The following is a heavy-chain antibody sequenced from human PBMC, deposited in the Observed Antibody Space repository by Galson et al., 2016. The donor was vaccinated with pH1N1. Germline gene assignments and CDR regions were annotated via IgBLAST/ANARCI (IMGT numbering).Heavy chain of an antibody. D-gene: IGHD3-10*01. V-gene: IGHV1-69*06. CDR3: ATAGPLVREILYYSYAMDV. Sequence: SCKASGGTFSNSAISWVRQAPGQGLEWMGGISPIFGSINYAQRFQGRLTITADIFTNTAYMDMSGLRFEDTAIYYCATAGPLVREILYYSYAMDVWGQGTTVTVSS. CDR1: GGTFSNSA. CDR2: ISPIFGSI. J-gene: IGHJ6*02.